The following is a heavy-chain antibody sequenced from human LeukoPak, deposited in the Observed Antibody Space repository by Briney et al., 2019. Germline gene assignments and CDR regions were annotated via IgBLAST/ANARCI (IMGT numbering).Heavy chain of an antibody. Sequence: GGSLRLSCAASGFTFSSYGMHWVRQAPGKGLEWVAFIRYDGSNKYYADSVKGRFTISRDNSKNTLYLQMNSLRAEDTAVYYCAKDYDFRSGYQQGPFDIWGQGTMVTVSS. J-gene: IGHJ3*02. CDR2: IRYDGSNK. D-gene: IGHD3-3*01. V-gene: IGHV3-30*02. CDR1: GFTFSSYG. CDR3: AKDYDFRSGYQQGPFDI.